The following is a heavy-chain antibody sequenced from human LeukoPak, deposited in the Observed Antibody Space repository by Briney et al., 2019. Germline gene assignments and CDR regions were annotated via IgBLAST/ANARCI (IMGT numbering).Heavy chain of an antibody. Sequence: PSETLSLTCTVSGGSITSSTYYWGWIRQPTGKGLEWIGSFYYSGSTYYNASLKSRVTISVDTSKNHFSLKLSSVTAADTAVYYCTTTTRGWYGVGDYWGQGTLVTVSS. V-gene: IGHV4-39*02. J-gene: IGHJ4*02. D-gene: IGHD6-19*01. CDR2: FYYSGST. CDR1: GGSITSSTYY. CDR3: TTTTRGWYGVGDY.